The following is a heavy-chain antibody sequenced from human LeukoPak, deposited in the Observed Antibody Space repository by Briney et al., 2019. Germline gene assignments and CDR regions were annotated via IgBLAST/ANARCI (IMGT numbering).Heavy chain of an antibody. CDR1: GFTFSSYS. D-gene: IGHD5-18*01. CDR3: ARANGYSYGHDY. Sequence: GGSLRLSWAASGFTFSSYSMNWVRQAPGKGLEWVSSISSSSSYIYYADSVKGRFTISRDNAKNSLYLQMNSLRAEDTAVYYCARANGYSYGHDYWGQGTLVTVSS. V-gene: IGHV3-21*01. J-gene: IGHJ4*02. CDR2: ISSSSSYI.